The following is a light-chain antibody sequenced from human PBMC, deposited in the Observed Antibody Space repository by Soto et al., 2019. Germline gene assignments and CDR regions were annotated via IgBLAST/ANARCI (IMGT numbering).Light chain of an antibody. V-gene: IGKV3-20*01. CDR3: QQFSSYPLT. J-gene: IGKJ4*01. CDR1: QTVRNNY. Sequence: EFVLTQSPGTLSLSPGERATLSCRASQTVRNNYLAWYQQKPGQAPRLLIYDASSRATGIPDRFSGGGSGTDFTLTISRLEPEDCAVYYCQQFSSYPLTVGGGTKVEIK. CDR2: DAS.